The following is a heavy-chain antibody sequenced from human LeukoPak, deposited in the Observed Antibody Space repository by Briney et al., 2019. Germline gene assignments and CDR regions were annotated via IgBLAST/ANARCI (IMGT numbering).Heavy chain of an antibody. V-gene: IGHV4-39*01. Sequence: SETLSLTCTVSGGSISSSSYYWGWIRQTPGKGLEWIGSIYYSGSTYYNPSLKSRVTISVDTSKNQFSLKLSSVTAADTAVYYCARRGYDILTGYYGEYYFDYWGQGTLVTVSS. J-gene: IGHJ4*02. CDR2: IYYSGST. CDR3: ARRGYDILTGYYGEYYFDY. D-gene: IGHD3-9*01. CDR1: GGSISSSSYY.